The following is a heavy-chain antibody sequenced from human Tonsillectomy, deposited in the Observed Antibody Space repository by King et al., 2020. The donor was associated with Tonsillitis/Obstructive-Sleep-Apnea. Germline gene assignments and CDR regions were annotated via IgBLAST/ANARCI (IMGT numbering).Heavy chain of an antibody. CDR2: IYYSGST. V-gene: IGHV4-59*01. CDR3: ARDRLDYGDYDSYYYYMDV. J-gene: IGHJ6*03. CDR1: GGSISSYY. D-gene: IGHD4-17*01. Sequence: PLQESGPGLVKPSETLSLTCTVSGGSISSYYWSWIRQPPGKGLEWIGYIYYSGSTNYNPSLKSRVTISVDTSKNQFSLKLSSVTAADTAVYYCARDRLDYGDYDSYYYYMDVWGKGTTVTVSS.